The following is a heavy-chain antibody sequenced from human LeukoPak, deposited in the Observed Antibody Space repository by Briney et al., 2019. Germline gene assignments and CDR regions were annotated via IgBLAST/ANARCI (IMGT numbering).Heavy chain of an antibody. Sequence: GGSLRLSCAASGFTFSSYWMSWVRQAPGKGLEWVANIKQDGSEKYLVDSVKGRFTISRDNAKNSLYVQMNSLTGEDTAVYYCARGRRVPAAMGNWFDPWGQGTLVTVSS. CDR2: IKQDGSEK. V-gene: IGHV3-7*01. J-gene: IGHJ5*02. CDR3: ARGRRVPAAMGNWFDP. CDR1: GFTFSSYW. D-gene: IGHD2-2*01.